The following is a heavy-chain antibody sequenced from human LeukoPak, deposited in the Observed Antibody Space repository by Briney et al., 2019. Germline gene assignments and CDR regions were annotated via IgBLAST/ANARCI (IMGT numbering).Heavy chain of an antibody. CDR1: EFTFSSYS. V-gene: IGHV3-48*01. Sequence: GGSLRLSCAASEFTFSSYSMNWVRQTPGKGLEWISYIVSGSTTIYYADSVEGRFTISRDDAKNSLFLQVNSLRAEDTAVYYCARGVRGVIRADYYYYMDVWGKGTTVTVSS. CDR3: ARGVRGVIRADYYYYMDV. J-gene: IGHJ6*03. D-gene: IGHD3-10*01. CDR2: IVSGSTTI.